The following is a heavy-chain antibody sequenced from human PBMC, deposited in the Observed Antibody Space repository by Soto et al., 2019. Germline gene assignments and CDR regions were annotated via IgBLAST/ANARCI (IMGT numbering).Heavy chain of an antibody. CDR2: VKSKVDGETI. Sequence: EVQLVESGGGLVEPGGSLRLSCAASVFTFNGAWMNWVRQGPGKGLEWVGRVKSKVDGETIDYAAPVKGRFTISRDDSRNTVYLQMNSLSTEDTAMYYCAADLPDWGAYAFDYWGQGALVTVSS. D-gene: IGHD3-16*01. J-gene: IGHJ4*02. CDR1: VFTFNGAW. V-gene: IGHV3-15*07. CDR3: AADLPDWGAYAFDY.